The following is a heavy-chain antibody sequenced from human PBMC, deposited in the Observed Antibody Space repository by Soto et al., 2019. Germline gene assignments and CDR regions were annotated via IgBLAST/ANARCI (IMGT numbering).Heavy chain of an antibody. CDR2: VHYSGSS. CDR3: ARGHIVVVPTVGWFDP. CDR1: GDSISGGASF. D-gene: IGHD2-2*01. Sequence: SETLSLTCTVSGDSISGGASFWSWIRQPPGKGLEWIANVHYSGSSYYNPSLKSRVTISVDTSKNQFSLKLSSVTAADTAVYYCARGHIVVVPTVGWFDPWGHGTLVTVSS. J-gene: IGHJ5*02. V-gene: IGHV4-30-4*01.